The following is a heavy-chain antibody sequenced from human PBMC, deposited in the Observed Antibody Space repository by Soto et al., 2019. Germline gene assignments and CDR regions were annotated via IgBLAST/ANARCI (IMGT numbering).Heavy chain of an antibody. CDR1: GCTLSDYY. J-gene: IGHJ6*02. Sequence: GGSLRVSCAASGCTLSDYYMGWIRQAPGKGRGWVSYISSSGSTIYYADSVKGRFTISRDNAKNSLYLQMNSLRAEDTAVYYCARDRRFGAVLLWFGEKNYYYYGMDVWGQGT. CDR3: ARDRRFGAVLLWFGEKNYYYYGMDV. D-gene: IGHD3-10*01. V-gene: IGHV3-11*01. CDR2: ISSSGSTI.